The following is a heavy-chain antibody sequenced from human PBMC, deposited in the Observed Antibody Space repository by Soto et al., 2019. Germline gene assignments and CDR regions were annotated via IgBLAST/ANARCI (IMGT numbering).Heavy chain of an antibody. CDR3: ARSSRCTNGVCYTKSSWFDP. CDR2: INPNSGGT. V-gene: IGHV1-2*04. D-gene: IGHD2-8*01. Sequence: QVQLVQSGAEVKKPGASVKVSCKASGYTFTGYYMHWVRQAPGQGLEWMGWINPNSGGTNYAQKFQGWVTMTRDTFISTAYMELSRLRSDDTAVYYCARSSRCTNGVCYTKSSWFDPWGQGTLVTVSS. CDR1: GYTFTGYY. J-gene: IGHJ5*02.